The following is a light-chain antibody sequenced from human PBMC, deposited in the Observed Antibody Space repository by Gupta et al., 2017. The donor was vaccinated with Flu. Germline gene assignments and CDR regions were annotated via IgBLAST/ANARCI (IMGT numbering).Light chain of an antibody. CDR2: GIS. CDR3: QQTSNAPRT. Sequence: EIQMSQSPPTLSASLGDRVTITCRASQSIRNYLNWYQQRPGKAPKLLIYGISTLHNGVPSRFSGSGYGTDFTLTITSLQPEDFATYYCQQTSNAPRTFGQGTKVEIK. CDR1: QSIRNY. V-gene: IGKV1-39*01. J-gene: IGKJ1*01.